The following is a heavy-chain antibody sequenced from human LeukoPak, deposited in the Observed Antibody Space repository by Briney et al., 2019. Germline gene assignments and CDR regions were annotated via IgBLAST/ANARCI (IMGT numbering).Heavy chain of an antibody. D-gene: IGHD2-21*01. Sequence: GASVTVSCKASGYSFNKFAISWVRQAPGQGLEWMGWISGYSGKTDSAQKLQDRVTMTTDTSTSTAYLELRNLRSDDTAVYFCVRVGSAYGDPLEFDFWGQGTLVTVSS. J-gene: IGHJ4*02. V-gene: IGHV1-18*01. CDR1: GYSFNKFA. CDR3: VRVGSAYGDPLEFDF. CDR2: ISGYSGKT.